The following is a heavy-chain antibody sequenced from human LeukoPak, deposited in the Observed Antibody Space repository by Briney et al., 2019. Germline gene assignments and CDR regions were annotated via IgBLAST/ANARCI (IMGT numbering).Heavy chain of an antibody. V-gene: IGHV6-1*01. CDR1: GDSLSSSGDA. CDR3: ARGRASAFDY. J-gene: IGHJ4*02. CDR2: TYQRSKWSS. Sequence: SQTLSLTCVISGDSLSSSGDAWNWIRQSPSRRLEWLGRTYQRSKWSSDYALSVRSRITVDPDTSKNQFSLQLYSVTPEDTAVYYCARGRASAFDYWDQGTLVTVSS. D-gene: IGHD6-13*01.